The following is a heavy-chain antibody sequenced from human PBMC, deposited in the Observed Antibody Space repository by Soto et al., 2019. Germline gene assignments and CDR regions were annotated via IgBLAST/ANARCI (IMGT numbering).Heavy chain of an antibody. CDR1: GGSISSGGYY. CDR3: AREDYGGANWSDP. Sequence: SETLSLTCTVSGGSISSGGYYWSWIRQHPGKGLEWIGYIYYSGSTYYNPSLKSRVTISVDTSKNQFSLKLSSVTAADTAVYYCAREDYGGANWSDPWGQGTLVTVSS. D-gene: IGHD4-17*01. J-gene: IGHJ5*02. CDR2: IYYSGST. V-gene: IGHV4-31*03.